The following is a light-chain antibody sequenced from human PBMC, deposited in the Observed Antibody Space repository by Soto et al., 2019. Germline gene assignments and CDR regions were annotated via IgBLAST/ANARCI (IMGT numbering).Light chain of an antibody. V-gene: IGLV1-44*01. Sequence: QSALTHPPSPSGTPGQRVTISCSGSSSNIGSNTVNWYQQLPRTAPKLVIFSNNQRPSGVPDRFSGSKSGTSASLAISGLRSEDEADYYCAAWDDSLNAYVFGTGTKVTVL. CDR2: SNN. J-gene: IGLJ1*01. CDR1: SSNIGSNT. CDR3: AAWDDSLNAYV.